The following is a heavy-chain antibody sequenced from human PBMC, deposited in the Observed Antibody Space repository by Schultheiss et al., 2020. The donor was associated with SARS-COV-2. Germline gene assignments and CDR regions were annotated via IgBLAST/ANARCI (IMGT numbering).Heavy chain of an antibody. D-gene: IGHD6-6*01. CDR1: GGSISSYY. CDR3: ASAQLVGYGMDV. Sequence: SQTLSLTCTVSGGSISSYYWSWIRQPPGKGLEWIGYISDSGSTYYNPSLKSRVTISVDTSKNQFSLKLSSVTASDTAVYYCASAQLVGYGMDVWGQGTTVTVSS. V-gene: IGHV4-59*12. CDR2: ISDSGST. J-gene: IGHJ6*02.